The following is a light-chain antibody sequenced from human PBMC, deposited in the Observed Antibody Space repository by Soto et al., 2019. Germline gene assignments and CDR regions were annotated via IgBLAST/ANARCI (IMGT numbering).Light chain of an antibody. J-gene: IGKJ5*01. CDR2: GAS. V-gene: IGKV3D-20*02. Sequence: EIVLTQSPGTLSLSPGERATLSCRASQRLSSNYLAWFQQKPGQAPRLLIYGASSRATGIPDRFSGSGSGTDFTLTISSLEPEDSAVYYCQQRHMWPITFGQGTRLEIK. CDR3: QQRHMWPIT. CDR1: QRLSSNY.